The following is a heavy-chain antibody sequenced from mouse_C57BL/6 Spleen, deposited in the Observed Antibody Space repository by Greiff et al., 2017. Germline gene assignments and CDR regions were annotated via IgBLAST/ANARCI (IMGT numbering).Heavy chain of an antibody. V-gene: IGHV1-82*01. Sequence: VQLQQSGPELVKPGASVKISCKASGYAFSSSWMNWVKQRPGKGLEWIGRIYPGDGDTNYNGKFKGKATLTADTSSSTAYMQLSSLTSEDSAVYFCARWGPGAYWGQGTLVTVSA. CDR2: IYPGDGDT. J-gene: IGHJ3*01. D-gene: IGHD3-3*01. CDR1: GYAFSSSW. CDR3: ARWGPGAY.